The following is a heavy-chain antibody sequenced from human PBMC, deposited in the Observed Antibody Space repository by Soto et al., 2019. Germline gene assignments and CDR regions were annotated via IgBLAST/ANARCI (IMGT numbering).Heavy chain of an antibody. CDR2: IYYSGST. Sequence: SETLSLTCTVSGGSISSGDYYWSWIRQPPGKGLEWIGYIYYSGSTYYNPSLKSRVTISVDTSKNQFSLKLSSVTAADTAVYYCARNSGYDLMHSAFDIWGQGTMVTVSS. J-gene: IGHJ3*02. D-gene: IGHD5-12*01. CDR1: GGSISSGDYY. V-gene: IGHV4-30-4*01. CDR3: ARNSGYDLMHSAFDI.